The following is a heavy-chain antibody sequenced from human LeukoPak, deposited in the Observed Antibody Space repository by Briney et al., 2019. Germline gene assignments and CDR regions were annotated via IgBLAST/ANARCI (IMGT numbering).Heavy chain of an antibody. Sequence: ASVKVSCKVSGYTLTELSMHWVRQAPGKGLEWMGGFDPEDGETIYAQKFQGRVTMTEDTSTDTAYMELSSLTSDDTAVYYCVRDARGAAAADDAFDIWGQGTMVTVSS. J-gene: IGHJ3*02. V-gene: IGHV1-24*01. D-gene: IGHD6-13*01. CDR2: FDPEDGET. CDR1: GYTLTELS. CDR3: VRDARGAAAADDAFDI.